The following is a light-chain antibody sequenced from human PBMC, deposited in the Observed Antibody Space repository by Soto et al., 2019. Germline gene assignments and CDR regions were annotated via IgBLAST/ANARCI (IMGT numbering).Light chain of an antibody. J-gene: IGLJ3*02. V-gene: IGLV1-44*01. CDR2: TNN. CDR3: AAWDDSLNALV. Sequence: QSVLTQPPSASGTPGQRVTISCSGASSNIGSNAVNWYQQLPGTAPQLLIYTNNQRPLGVPDRFSGSKSGTSASLAITGLQSEDEADYHCAAWDDSLNALVFGGGTKLTVL. CDR1: SSNIGSNA.